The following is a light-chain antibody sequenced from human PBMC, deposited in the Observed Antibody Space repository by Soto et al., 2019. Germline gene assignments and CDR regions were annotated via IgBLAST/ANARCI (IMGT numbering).Light chain of an antibody. CDR2: LGF. V-gene: IGKV2-28*01. J-gene: IGKJ5*01. Sequence: DIVMTQSPLSLPVTPGEPASISCRSSQSLLHSNGYNYLDWYLQKPGQSPQLLIYLGFNRASGVPDRFSGSGSGTDFTLKISRVEAEDVGVYYCMKALQTPITFGQGTRLAIK. CDR3: MKALQTPIT. CDR1: QSLLHSNGYNY.